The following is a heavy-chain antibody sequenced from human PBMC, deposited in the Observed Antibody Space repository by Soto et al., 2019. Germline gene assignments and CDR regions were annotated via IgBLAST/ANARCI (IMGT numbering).Heavy chain of an antibody. CDR2: VNWNGGST. Sequence: PGGCLRLSCAASGFTFDDYGMSWARQAPGKGLEWVSGVNWNGGSTGYADSVKGRFTISRDNAKNSLYLQMNSLRAEDTAFYYCVRGASLNFDYWGQGTLVTVS. CDR1: GFTFDDYG. J-gene: IGHJ4*02. D-gene: IGHD1-26*01. CDR3: VRGASLNFDY. V-gene: IGHV3-20*04.